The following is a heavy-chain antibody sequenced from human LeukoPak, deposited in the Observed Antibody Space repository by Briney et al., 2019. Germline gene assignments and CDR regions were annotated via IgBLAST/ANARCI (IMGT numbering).Heavy chain of an antibody. V-gene: IGHV4-4*07. CDR3: AREGRYQLLYSYMDV. CDR2: IYTSGST. J-gene: IGHJ6*03. D-gene: IGHD2-2*01. CDR1: GGSISSYY. Sequence: SETLSLTCTVSGGSISSYYWSWIRQPAGKGLEWIGRIYTSGSTNYNPSLKSRVTMSVDTSKNQFSLKLSSVTAADTAVYYCAREGRYQLLYSYMDVWGKGTTVTVSS.